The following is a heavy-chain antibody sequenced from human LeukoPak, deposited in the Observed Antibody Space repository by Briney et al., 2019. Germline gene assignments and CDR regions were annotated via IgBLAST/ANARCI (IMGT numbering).Heavy chain of an antibody. CDR1: GFTFNIYA. Sequence: WGSLRLSCAASGFTFNIYAMSWVRQAPGKGLEWVAAISDSGVSTYYADSVKGRFTISRDNSKNTLYLQMNSLRAEDTAVHFCATQANGYNIPFDYWGQGTLVTVSS. CDR3: ATQANGYNIPFDY. V-gene: IGHV3-23*01. D-gene: IGHD3-3*01. J-gene: IGHJ4*02. CDR2: ISDSGVST.